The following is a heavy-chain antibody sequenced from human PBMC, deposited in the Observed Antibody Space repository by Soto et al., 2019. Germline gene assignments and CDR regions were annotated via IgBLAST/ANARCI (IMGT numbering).Heavy chain of an antibody. V-gene: IGHV3-21*01. D-gene: IGHD4-17*01. Sequence: GGSLRLSCAASGFTFSIYTMNWVRQAPGKGLEWVSSISSGSSYMYYADSVKGRFTISRDNAKNSLYLQMNRLRAEDTAVYYCARQDYGDSSGAFDIWGQGTMVTVSS. CDR3: ARQDYGDSSGAFDI. CDR2: ISSGSSYM. CDR1: GFTFSIYT. J-gene: IGHJ3*02.